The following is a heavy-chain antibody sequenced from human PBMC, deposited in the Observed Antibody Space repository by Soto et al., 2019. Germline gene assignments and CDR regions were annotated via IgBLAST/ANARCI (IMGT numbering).Heavy chain of an antibody. CDR3: ARDGSGSGSREGWFEP. D-gene: IGHD2-15*01. V-gene: IGHV4-61*01. CDR1: GGSVSSGSYY. J-gene: IGHJ5*02. Sequence: TSETLSLTCTVSGGSVSSGSYYWSWIRQPPGKGLEWIGYIYYTGSANYQPSLKSRVTISVDTSKNQLSLKLSSVTAADTAAYFCARDGSGSGSREGWFEPWGQGTLVTVSS. CDR2: IYYTGSA.